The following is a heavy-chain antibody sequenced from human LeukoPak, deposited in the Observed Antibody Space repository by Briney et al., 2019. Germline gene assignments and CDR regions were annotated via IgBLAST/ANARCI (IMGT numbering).Heavy chain of an antibody. Sequence: PGGSLRLSCAASGFTFDDYGMSWIRQAPGKGLDWVSYISSSGSTIYYADSVKGRFTISRDNAKNSLYLQMNSLRAEDTAVYYCARERYQGETNWFDPWGQGTLVTVSS. CDR2: ISSSGSTI. CDR1: GFTFDDYG. CDR3: ARERYQGETNWFDP. V-gene: IGHV3-11*04. D-gene: IGHD1-14*01. J-gene: IGHJ5*02.